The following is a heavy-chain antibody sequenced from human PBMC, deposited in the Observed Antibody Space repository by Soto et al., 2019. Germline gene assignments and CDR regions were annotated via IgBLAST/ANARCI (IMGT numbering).Heavy chain of an antibody. J-gene: IGHJ4*02. D-gene: IGHD2-15*01. CDR2: IVAEDGTT. V-gene: IGHV3-23*01. CDR3: VKPGCGRGGCCPYYFDY. Sequence: EVQLLESGGGLVQPGGSLRLTCTASGFTFNDYAMSWVRQAPGKGLEWVSAIVAEDGTTWYADSVKGRFVISSDNSKGTLYMPMNSLTAEATTIYSCVKPGCGRGGCCPYYFDYCGQGTLVTVSS. CDR1: GFTFNDYA.